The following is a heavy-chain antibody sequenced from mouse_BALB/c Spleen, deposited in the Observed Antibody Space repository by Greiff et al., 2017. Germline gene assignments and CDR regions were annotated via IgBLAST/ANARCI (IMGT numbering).Heavy chain of an antibody. CDR2: IYPGNSDT. Sequence: EVMLVESGTVLARPGASVKMSCKASGYSFTSYWMHWVKQRPGQGLEWIGAIYPGNSDTSYNQKFKGKAKLTAVTSASTAYMELSSLTNEDSAVYYCTRQPYYGSSMWYFDVWGAGTTVTVSS. J-gene: IGHJ1*01. V-gene: IGHV1-5*01. CDR1: GYSFTSYW. D-gene: IGHD1-1*01. CDR3: TRQPYYGSSMWYFDV.